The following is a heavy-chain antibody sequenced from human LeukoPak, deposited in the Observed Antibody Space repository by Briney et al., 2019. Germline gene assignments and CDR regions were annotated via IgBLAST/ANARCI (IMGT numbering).Heavy chain of an antibody. Sequence: PGGSLRLSCAASGFTFSDYYMSWIRQAPGKGLEWVSYISSSSTYTKYADSVKGRFTISRDNAKNSLYLQMNSLRAEDTAVYYCARVDFTATTDRSRFDPWGQGTLVTVSS. CDR3: ARVDFTATTDRSRFDP. V-gene: IGHV3-11*05. CDR2: ISSSSTYT. D-gene: IGHD4-17*01. CDR1: GFTFSDYY. J-gene: IGHJ5*02.